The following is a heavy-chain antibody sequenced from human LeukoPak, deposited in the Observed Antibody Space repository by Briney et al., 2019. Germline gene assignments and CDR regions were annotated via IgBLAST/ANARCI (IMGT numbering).Heavy chain of an antibody. D-gene: IGHD4-17*01. CDR2: ISYDGSNK. J-gene: IGHJ6*02. Sequence: RSGGSLRLSCAASGFTFSSYGMHWVRQAPGKGLEWVAVISYDGSNKYYADSVKGRFTISRDNSKNTLYLQMNSLRAEDTAVYYCAKGGYGEPRVVPGPRNYYYYGMDVWGQGTTVTVSS. V-gene: IGHV3-30*18. CDR3: AKGGYGEPRVVPGPRNYYYYGMDV. CDR1: GFTFSSYG.